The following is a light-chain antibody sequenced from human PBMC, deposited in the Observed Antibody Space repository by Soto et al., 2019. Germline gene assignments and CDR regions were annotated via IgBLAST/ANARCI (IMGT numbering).Light chain of an antibody. CDR2: EVS. Sequence: QSALTQPASVSGSPGQSITISCTGTSSDVGSYNLVSWYQQHPGKAPKLMIYEVSKRPSGVSNRLSGSKSGNTASLTISGLQAEDEADYYCCSYAGRVFGGGTKLTVL. V-gene: IGLV2-23*02. CDR1: SSDVGSYNL. J-gene: IGLJ3*02. CDR3: CSYAGRV.